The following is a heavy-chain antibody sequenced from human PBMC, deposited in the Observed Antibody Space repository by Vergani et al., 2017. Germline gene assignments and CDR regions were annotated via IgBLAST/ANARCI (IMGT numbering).Heavy chain of an antibody. J-gene: IGHJ3*02. CDR2: IKQGGSEK. CDR1: GFTFSSYW. CDR3: AKDILSWPYALDI. V-gene: IGHV3-7*03. Sequence: EVQLVESGGGLVQPGGSLRLSCAASGFTFSSYWMSWVRQAPGKGLEWVANIKQGGSEKYYADSVKGRFTISRDNAKNSLYLQMNSLRADDTALYYCAKDILSWPYALDIWGQGTMVTVSS.